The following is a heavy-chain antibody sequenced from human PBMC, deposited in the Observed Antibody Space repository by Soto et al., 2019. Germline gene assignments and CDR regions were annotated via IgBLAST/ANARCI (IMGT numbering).Heavy chain of an antibody. V-gene: IGHV1-69*13. J-gene: IGHJ5*02. D-gene: IGHD1-26*01. CDR2: IIPIFGTA. CDR3: ANTLYSGSYCWFDP. Sequence: SVKVSCQASGGTFRSYAFTWAPQAPGQGLEWMGGIIPIFGTADYAQKFQGRVTITADESTSTAYMELSSLRSEDTAVYYCANTLYSGSYCWFDPWRQGTLVTVSS. CDR1: GGTFRSYA.